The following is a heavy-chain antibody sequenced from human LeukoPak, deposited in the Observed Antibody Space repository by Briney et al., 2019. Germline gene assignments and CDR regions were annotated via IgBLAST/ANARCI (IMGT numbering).Heavy chain of an antibody. CDR1: GGSFSGYY. Sequence: PSETLSLTCAVYGGSFSGYYWSWIRQPPGKGLEWIGEINHSGSTNYNPSLKSRVTISVDTSKNQSSLKLSSVTAADTAVYYCARLRELRFLEWFPRDYFDYWGQGTLVTVSS. D-gene: IGHD3-3*01. CDR2: INHSGST. CDR3: ARLRELRFLEWFPRDYFDY. J-gene: IGHJ4*02. V-gene: IGHV4-34*01.